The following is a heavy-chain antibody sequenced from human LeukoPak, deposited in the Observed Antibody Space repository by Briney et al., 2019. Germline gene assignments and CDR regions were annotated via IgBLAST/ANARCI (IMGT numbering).Heavy chain of an antibody. J-gene: IGHJ5*02. D-gene: IGHD4-11*01. CDR2: IYHSGST. CDR1: GASISSGGYY. CDR3: ARAGYSKDNWFDP. V-gene: IGHV4-30-2*01. Sequence: SETLSLTCTVSGASISSGGYYWSWIRQPPGKGLEWIGYIYHSGSTYYNPSLKSRVTISVDRSKNQFSLKLSSVTAADTAVYYCARAGYSKDNWFDPWGQGTLVTVSS.